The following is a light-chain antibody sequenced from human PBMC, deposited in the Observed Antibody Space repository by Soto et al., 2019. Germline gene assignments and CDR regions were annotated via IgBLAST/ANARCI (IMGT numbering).Light chain of an antibody. CDR1: SSNIGAGYD. CDR2: SNN. V-gene: IGLV1-40*01. Sequence: QSVLTQPPSVSGAPGQRVTISFTGSSSNIGAGYDVHWYQQLPGTAPKLLIFSNNNRPSGVPDRFSGSKSGTSASLAITGLQAEDEADYYCQSYDSSLSGYVAFGGGTKLTVL. J-gene: IGLJ2*01. CDR3: QSYDSSLSGYVA.